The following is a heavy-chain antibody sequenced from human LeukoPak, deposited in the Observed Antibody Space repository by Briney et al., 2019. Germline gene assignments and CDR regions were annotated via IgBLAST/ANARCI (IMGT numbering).Heavy chain of an antibody. Sequence: ASVKVSCTASGGTFSSYAISWVRQAPGQGLEWMGGIIPIFGTANYAQKFQGRVTITTDESTSTAYMELSSLRSEDTAVYYCASVVGASPNAFDIWGQGTMVTVSS. D-gene: IGHD1-26*01. CDR3: ASVVGASPNAFDI. V-gene: IGHV1-69*05. CDR1: GGTFSSYA. J-gene: IGHJ3*02. CDR2: IIPIFGTA.